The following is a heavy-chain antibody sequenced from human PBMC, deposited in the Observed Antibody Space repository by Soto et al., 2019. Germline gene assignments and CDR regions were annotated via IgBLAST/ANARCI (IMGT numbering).Heavy chain of an antibody. CDR1: GGSIISGY. Sequence: KPSETLSLTCTVSGGSIISGYWSWIRQPPGKGLEWIGYISHSGNTNYNPSVKSRVTLSVDTSKNQFSLRLSSVTTADTAVYYCAGLRGYAGSPIDYWGQGTLVTVSS. J-gene: IGHJ4*02. CDR3: AGLRGYAGSPIDY. D-gene: IGHD2-15*01. CDR2: ISHSGNT. V-gene: IGHV4-59*01.